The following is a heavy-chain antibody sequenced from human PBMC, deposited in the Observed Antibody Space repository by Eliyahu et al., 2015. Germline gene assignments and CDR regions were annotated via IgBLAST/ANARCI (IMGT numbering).Heavy chain of an antibody. CDR3: ARDSNDGFDP. D-gene: IGHD1-1*01. Sequence: EVQVVESGGGLVQPGGSLRLXCTVXGSIFSTYTMNWVRQAPGKGLEWVAYISGSSSIIYYADSVKGRFTISRDNAKNSLYLQMNSLRDEDTAVYFCARDSNDGFDPWGQGTLVTVSS. V-gene: IGHV3-48*02. CDR1: GSIFSTYT. J-gene: IGHJ5*02. CDR2: ISGSSSII.